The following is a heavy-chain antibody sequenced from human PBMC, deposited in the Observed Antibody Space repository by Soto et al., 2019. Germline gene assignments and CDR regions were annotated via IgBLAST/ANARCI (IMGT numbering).Heavy chain of an antibody. D-gene: IGHD3-22*01. CDR1: GGSFSGYY. J-gene: IGHJ5*01. CDR3: VRVPIGHSDDSGYSDS. V-gene: IGHV4-34*01. CDR2: INHSGGT. Sequence: SETLSLTCAVYGGSFSGYYWSWIRQPPGKGLEWIGEINHSGGTNYNPSLKSRVTISVDTSKNQFSLKLSSVTAADTAVYYCVRVPIGHSDDSGYSDSWGQGTQVTVSS.